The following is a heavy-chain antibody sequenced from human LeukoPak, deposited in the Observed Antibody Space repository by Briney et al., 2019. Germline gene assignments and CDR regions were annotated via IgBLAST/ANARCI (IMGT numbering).Heavy chain of an antibody. D-gene: IGHD3-10*01. J-gene: IGHJ4*02. V-gene: IGHV3-23*01. Sequence: PGGSLRLSCAASGFTFSSYAMSWVRQAPGKGLEGGSAISGSGGSTYYADSVKGRFTISRDNSKNTLYLQMNSLRAEDTAVYYCAKAHYGSGSYYKNYDFDYWGQGTLVTVSS. CDR3: AKAHYGSGSYYKNYDFDY. CDR2: ISGSGGST. CDR1: GFTFSSYA.